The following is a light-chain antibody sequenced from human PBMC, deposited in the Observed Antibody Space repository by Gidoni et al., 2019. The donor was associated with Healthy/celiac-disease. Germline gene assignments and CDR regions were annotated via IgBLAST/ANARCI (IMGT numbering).Light chain of an antibody. Sequence: QSALTQPPSASGSLGQSVTISCTGASGYDFLSWYQHRPGQAPKHLIFEVTKRPSGVPDRFSGSKSGDTASLTVSGLQAEDEGIYYCGAYVGSDPYVFGTGTKVTVL. J-gene: IGLJ1*01. V-gene: IGLV2-8*01. CDR3: GAYVGSDPYV. CDR1: SGYDF. CDR2: EVT.